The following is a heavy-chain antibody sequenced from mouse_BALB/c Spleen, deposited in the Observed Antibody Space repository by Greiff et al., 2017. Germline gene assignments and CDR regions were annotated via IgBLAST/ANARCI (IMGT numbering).Heavy chain of an antibody. CDR2: INPGSGGT. CDR1: GYAFTNYL. V-gene: IGHV1-54*01. CDR3: ARWGDYYGSIYFDY. J-gene: IGHJ2*01. Sequence: QVQLKESGAELVRPGTSVKVSCKASGYAFTNYLIEWVKQRPGQGLEWIGVINPGSGGTNYNEKFKGKATLTADKSSSTAYMQLSSLTSDDSAVYFCARWGDYYGSIYFDYWGQGTTLTVSS. D-gene: IGHD1-1*01.